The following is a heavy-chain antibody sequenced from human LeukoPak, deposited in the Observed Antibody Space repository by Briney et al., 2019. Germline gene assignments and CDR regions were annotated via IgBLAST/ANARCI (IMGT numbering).Heavy chain of an antibody. J-gene: IGHJ4*02. CDR3: ARVGYCSSTNCYFDFDY. V-gene: IGHV1-8*01. Sequence: ASVKVSCKASGYTFASYDINWVRQATGQGLEWMGWMNPNSGNTGYAQKFRGRVTMTRDTSISTAYMELSSLRFEDTAVYYCARVGYCSSTNCYFDFDYWGQGILVTVSS. D-gene: IGHD2-2*01. CDR1: GYTFASYD. CDR2: MNPNSGNT.